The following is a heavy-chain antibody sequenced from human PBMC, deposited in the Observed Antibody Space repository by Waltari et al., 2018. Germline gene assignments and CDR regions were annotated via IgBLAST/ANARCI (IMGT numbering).Heavy chain of an antibody. CDR3: TRDVTGYYYFDL. V-gene: IGHV3-53*01. J-gene: IGHJ2*01. CDR2: INSGGDT. CDR1: GFPVSGNH. Sequence: EVQLVESGGGLIQPGRSLRPSCAATGFPVSGNHIGGARQAPGKGLGWVSVINSGGDTHYADSVKGRFTISRDNSKNTMYLQMNTLRAEDTALYYCTRDVTGYYYFDLWGRGTLVTVSS.